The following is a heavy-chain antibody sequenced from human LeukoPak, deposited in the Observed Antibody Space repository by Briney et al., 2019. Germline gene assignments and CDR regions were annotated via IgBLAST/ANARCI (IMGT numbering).Heavy chain of an antibody. V-gene: IGHV3-23*01. CDR2: ISGSGGST. J-gene: IGHJ4*02. Sequence: GGSLRLSCAASGFTFSSYAMSWVRQAPGKGLEWVSAISGSGGSTYYADPVKGRFTISRDNSKNTLYLQMNSLRAEDTAVYYCAKSPDYDFWSADPADYWGQGTLVTVSS. CDR1: GFTFSSYA. D-gene: IGHD3-3*01. CDR3: AKSPDYDFWSADPADY.